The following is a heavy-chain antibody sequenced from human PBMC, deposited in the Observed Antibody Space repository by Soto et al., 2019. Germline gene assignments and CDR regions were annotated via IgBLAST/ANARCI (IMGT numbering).Heavy chain of an antibody. J-gene: IGHJ3*02. V-gene: IGHV1-18*04. D-gene: IGHD2-21*02. CDR1: GYSFTSYG. Sequence: ASVKVSCKASGYSFTSYGISWVRQAPGQGPEWMGWSSCHNGNTNHAQSLQGRVTMTTDTSTSTAYMELRSLRSEDTAVYYCAGPYCGGDCYFLRPDAFDIWGQVTMVTVSS. CDR2: SSCHNGNT. CDR3: AGPYCGGDCYFLRPDAFDI.